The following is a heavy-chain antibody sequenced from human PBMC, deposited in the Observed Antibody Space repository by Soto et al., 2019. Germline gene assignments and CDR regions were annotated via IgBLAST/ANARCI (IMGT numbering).Heavy chain of an antibody. CDR2: IYYSGST. V-gene: IGHV4-59*01. D-gene: IGHD5-12*01. CDR3: ARDLRQPYSGYVY. J-gene: IGHJ4*02. CDR1: GGPISSYY. Sequence: SETLSLTCTVSGGPISSYYWSWIRQPPGKGLEWIGYIYYSGSTNYNPSLKSRVTISVDTSKNQFSLKLSSVTAADTAVYYCARDLRQPYSGYVYWGRGTLVTVSS.